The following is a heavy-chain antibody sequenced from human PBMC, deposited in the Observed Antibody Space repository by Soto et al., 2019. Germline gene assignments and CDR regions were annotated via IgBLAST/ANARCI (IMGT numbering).Heavy chain of an antibody. CDR2: IYYSGST. V-gene: IGHV4-31*03. D-gene: IGHD6-13*01. CDR1: GGSISSGGYY. CDR3: ARAHIAAAGGGLNWFDP. Sequence: QVQLQESGPGLVKPSQTLSLTCTVSGGSISSGGYYWSWIRQHPGKGLEWIGYIYYSGSTYYNPSLKSRVTISVDTAKNQCSLKLSSVTAADTAVYYCARAHIAAAGGGLNWFDPWGQGTPVTVSS. J-gene: IGHJ5*02.